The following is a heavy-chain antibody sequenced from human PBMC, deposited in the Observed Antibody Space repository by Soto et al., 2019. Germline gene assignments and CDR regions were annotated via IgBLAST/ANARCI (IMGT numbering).Heavy chain of an antibody. V-gene: IGHV3-9*01. CDR2: INLNSAAI. CDR1: GFTFDDYA. J-gene: IGHJ6*03. Sequence: VQLVESGGGLVQPGGSLRLSCAASGFTFDDYAMHWVRQAPGKGLEWVSCINLNSAAISYADSVKGRFAISRDNAKNSLYLHLNSLRREDTALDYCAKLGWSRPACDLYDYMDVWGKGTTVTVSS. D-gene: IGHD3-3*01. CDR3: AKLGWSRPACDLYDYMDV.